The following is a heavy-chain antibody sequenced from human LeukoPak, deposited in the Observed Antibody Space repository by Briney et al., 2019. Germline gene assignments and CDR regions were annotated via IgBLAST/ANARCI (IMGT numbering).Heavy chain of an antibody. V-gene: IGHV3-30*04. J-gene: IGHJ4*02. CDR3: ARDEGYSSSWYQGY. Sequence: QTGGSLRLSCAASGFTFSSSAMHWVRQAPGKGLEWVAVISSDGKNEYYADSVKGRFTISRENSKNTLFLQMNSLRGEDTAIYYCARDEGYSSSWYQGYWGQGTLVTVSS. D-gene: IGHD6-13*01. CDR1: GFTFSSSA. CDR2: ISSDGKNE.